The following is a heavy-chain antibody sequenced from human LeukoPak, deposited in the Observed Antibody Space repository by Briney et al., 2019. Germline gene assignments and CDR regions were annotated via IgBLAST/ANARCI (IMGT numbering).Heavy chain of an antibody. CDR1: GFTFSSYS. CDR3: ARSNTAMVSESFDY. J-gene: IGHJ4*02. V-gene: IGHV3-21*01. CDR2: ISSSSSYI. Sequence: GGSLRLSCAASGFTFSSYSMNWVRQAPGKGLEWVSSISSSSSYIYYADSVKGRFTISRDNAKNSLYLQMNSLRAEDTAVYYCARSNTAMVSESFDYWGQGTLVTVSS. D-gene: IGHD5-18*01.